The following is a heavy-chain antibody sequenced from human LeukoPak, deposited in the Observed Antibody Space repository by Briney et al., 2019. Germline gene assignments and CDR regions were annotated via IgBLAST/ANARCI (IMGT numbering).Heavy chain of an antibody. CDR3: AQGSSSGWYYFGY. Sequence: GGSLRLSCAASGFTFSSYSMNWVRQAPGKGLEWVSSISSSSSYIYYADSVKGRFTISRDNAKNSLYLQMNSLRPEDTAIYYCAQGSSSGWYYFGYWGQGTLVTVSS. J-gene: IGHJ4*02. CDR1: GFTFSSYS. V-gene: IGHV3-21*01. CDR2: ISSSSSYI. D-gene: IGHD6-19*01.